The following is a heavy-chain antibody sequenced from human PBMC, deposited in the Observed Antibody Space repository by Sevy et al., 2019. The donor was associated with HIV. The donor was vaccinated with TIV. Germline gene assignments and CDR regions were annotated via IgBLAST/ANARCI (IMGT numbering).Heavy chain of an antibody. CDR1: GFIFSNFA. Sequence: GGSLRLSCAASGFIFSNFAMHWVRQAPGKGLEWVAVMSYDGSHKYYADSVRGRFTVSRDNSRNILSLEMNSLRREDTAVYYCARGENNDEFFNHWGQGTLVTVSS. J-gene: IGHJ1*01. CDR2: MSYDGSHK. V-gene: IGHV3-30*04. CDR3: ARGENNDEFFNH. D-gene: IGHD1-26*01.